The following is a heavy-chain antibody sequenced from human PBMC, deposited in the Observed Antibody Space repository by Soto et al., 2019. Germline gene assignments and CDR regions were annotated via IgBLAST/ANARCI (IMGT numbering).Heavy chain of an antibody. V-gene: IGHV3-21*01. CDR1: GFTFRTYS. Sequence: GGSLRLSCAASGFTFRTYSMIWVRQAPGKGLEWVSSISINSNYIYYADSVKGRFTISRDNAKNSLFLQMNSLRAEDTAMYYCAGIPATGQANYWGQGTLVTVSS. CDR3: AGIPATGQANY. J-gene: IGHJ4*02. D-gene: IGHD6-13*01. CDR2: ISINSNYI.